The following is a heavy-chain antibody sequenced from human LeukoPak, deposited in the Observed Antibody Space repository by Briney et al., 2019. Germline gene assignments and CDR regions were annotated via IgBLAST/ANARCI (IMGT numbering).Heavy chain of an antibody. CDR3: ARLPHCGSDCHPNWFDP. J-gene: IGHJ5*02. D-gene: IGHD2-21*02. V-gene: IGHV4-4*07. Sequence: PSETLSLTCTVSGGSISSYYWSWIRQPAGKGLEWIGRIYTSGSTNYNPSLKSRVTMSVDTSKNQFSLKLSSVTAADTAVYYCARLPHCGSDCHPNWFDPWGQGTLVTVSS. CDR1: GGSISSYY. CDR2: IYTSGST.